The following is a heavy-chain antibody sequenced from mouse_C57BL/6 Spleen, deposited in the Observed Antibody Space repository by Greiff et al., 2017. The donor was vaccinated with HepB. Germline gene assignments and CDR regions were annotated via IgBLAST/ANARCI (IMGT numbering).Heavy chain of an antibody. CDR2: IYPGSGNT. Sequence: QVQLKESGAELVRPGASVKLSCKASGYTFTDYYINWVKQRPGQGLEWIARIYPGSGNTYYNEKFKGKATLTAEKSSSTAYMQLSSLTSEDSAVYFCARETGSYAMDYWGQGTSVTVSS. D-gene: IGHD4-1*01. V-gene: IGHV1-76*01. CDR3: ARETGSYAMDY. J-gene: IGHJ4*01. CDR1: GYTFTDYY.